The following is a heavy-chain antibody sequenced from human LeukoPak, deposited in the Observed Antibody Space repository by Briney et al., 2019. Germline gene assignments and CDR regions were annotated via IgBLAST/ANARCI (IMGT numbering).Heavy chain of an antibody. J-gene: IGHJ3*02. CDR1: TLTLRGYE. CDR2: ISSDGSNR. CDR3: AKESIVLVTTYAFDI. D-gene: IGHD2-21*02. V-gene: IGHV3-30*18. Sequence: GSLRLSCAASTLTLRGYEMHWVRQAPGKGLEWVAVISSDGSNRNYAGSVKGRFTISRDNSKNTLYLQMNSLEPEDTAVYYCAKESIVLVTTYAFDIWGQGTMVTVSS.